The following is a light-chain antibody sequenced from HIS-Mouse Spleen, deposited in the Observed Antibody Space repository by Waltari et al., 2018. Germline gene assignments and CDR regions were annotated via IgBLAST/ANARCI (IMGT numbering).Light chain of an antibody. Sequence: DIQMTQSPSTLSASVGDRVTITCRASQSISSWLAWYQQKPGKAPKLRIYKASSLESGVRSRFSGSGSWTEFTLTISSLQPDDFATYYCQQYNSYSRTFGQGTKVEIK. V-gene: IGKV1-5*03. CDR3: QQYNSYSRT. CDR2: KAS. J-gene: IGKJ1*01. CDR1: QSISSW.